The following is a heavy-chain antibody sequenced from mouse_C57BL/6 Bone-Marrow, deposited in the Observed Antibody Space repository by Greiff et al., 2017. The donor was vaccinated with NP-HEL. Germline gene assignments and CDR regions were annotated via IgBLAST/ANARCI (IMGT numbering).Heavy chain of an antibody. CDR3: TTDDGYWYFDV. Sequence: EVQLQQSGAELVRPGASVKLSCTASGFNIKDDYMHWVKQRPEQGLEWIGWIDPENGDTEYASKFQGKATITADTSSNTAYLQLSSLTSEDTAVYYCTTDDGYWYFDVWGTGTTVTVSS. J-gene: IGHJ1*03. CDR2: IDPENGDT. D-gene: IGHD2-3*01. CDR1: GFNIKDDY. V-gene: IGHV14-4*01.